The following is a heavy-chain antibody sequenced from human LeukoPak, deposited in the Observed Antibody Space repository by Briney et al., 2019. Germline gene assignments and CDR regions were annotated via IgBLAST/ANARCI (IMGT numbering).Heavy chain of an antibody. CDR1: GFTFSSFE. CDR3: AKVLRFLEWLFPFDY. Sequence: GGSLRLSCAASGFTFSSFEMSWVRQAPGKGLEWVSAISGSGGSAYYADSVKGRFTISRDNSRNSLSLQMNSLRAEDTALYYCAKVLRFLEWLFPFDYWGQGTLVTVSS. J-gene: IGHJ4*02. D-gene: IGHD3-3*01. V-gene: IGHV3-23*01. CDR2: ISGSGGSA.